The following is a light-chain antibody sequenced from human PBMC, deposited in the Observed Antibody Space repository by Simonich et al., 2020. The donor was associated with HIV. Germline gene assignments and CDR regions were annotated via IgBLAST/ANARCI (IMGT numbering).Light chain of an antibody. CDR2: DAS. V-gene: IGKV1-33*01. Sequence: DLQMTQSPSSLSASVGDRVTTTCQASQDIRNYLNWYQQKPGKAPKLLIYDASNLETGVPSRFSGSGSGTDFTFTISSLQPEDIATDYCQQYDNLPPLTFGGGTKVEIK. CDR3: QQYDNLPPLT. CDR1: QDIRNY. J-gene: IGKJ4*01.